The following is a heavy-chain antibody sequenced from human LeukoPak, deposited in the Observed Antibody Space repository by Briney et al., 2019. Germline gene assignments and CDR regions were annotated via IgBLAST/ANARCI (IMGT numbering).Heavy chain of an antibody. V-gene: IGHV4-61*08. CDR2: IYYSGST. J-gene: IGHJ5*02. CDR3: ARGGYYGSGNDFRFDP. Sequence: SETLSLTCTVSGNSISSGDNYWSWIRQPPGKGLEWIGYIYYSGSTNYKPSLKSRVTISVDTSKNQFSLKLSSVTAGDTAVYYCARGGYYGSGNDFRFDPWGQGTLVTVSS. D-gene: IGHD3-10*01. CDR1: GNSISSGDNY.